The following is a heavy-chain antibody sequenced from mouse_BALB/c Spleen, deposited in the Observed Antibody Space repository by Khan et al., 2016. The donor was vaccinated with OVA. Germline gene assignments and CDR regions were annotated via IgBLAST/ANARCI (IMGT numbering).Heavy chain of an antibody. V-gene: IGHV1-76*01. J-gene: IGHJ2*01. CDR2: IYPGTDNT. CDR3: AREEALYYFDY. D-gene: IGHD3-2*02. CDR1: GYIFTNYW. Sequence: QVQLKEFGAELVRPGASVKLSCKTSGYIFTNYWIHWVKQRSGQGLERIARIYPGTDNTYNNEKLKDKATLTADKSSSTAYMQLISLKSEASAVYSCAREEALYYFDYWGQGTTLTVSS.